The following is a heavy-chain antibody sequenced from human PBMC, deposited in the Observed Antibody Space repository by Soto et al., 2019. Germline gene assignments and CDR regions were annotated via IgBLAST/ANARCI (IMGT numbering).Heavy chain of an antibody. CDR2: ISPGGTTT. CDR1: GLTFSRYS. V-gene: IGHV3-48*02. CDR3: STYADDLGDYHDH. D-gene: IGHD2-2*01. Sequence: GGSLRLSCEVSGLTFSRYSLNWVRQAPGKGLDWISYISPGGTTTYYADAVKGRFTVSRDDAKNSMFLQMNSLSDDDTGVYYCSTYADDLGDYHDHWGQGTLVTVSS. J-gene: IGHJ4*02.